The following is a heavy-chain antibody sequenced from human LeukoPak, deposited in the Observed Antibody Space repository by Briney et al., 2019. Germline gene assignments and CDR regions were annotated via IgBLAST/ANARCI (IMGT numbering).Heavy chain of an antibody. CDR3: AKDLYLDSSDYYSLFDY. CDR2: ISGSGGST. CDR1: GFTFSSYA. Sequence: GGSLRLSCAASGFTFSSYAMSWVRQAPGKGLEWVSAISGSGGSTYYADSVKGRFTISRDNSKNTLYLQMNSLRAEDTAVYYCAKDLYLDSSDYYSLFDYWGQGTLVTVSS. J-gene: IGHJ4*02. D-gene: IGHD3-22*01. V-gene: IGHV3-23*01.